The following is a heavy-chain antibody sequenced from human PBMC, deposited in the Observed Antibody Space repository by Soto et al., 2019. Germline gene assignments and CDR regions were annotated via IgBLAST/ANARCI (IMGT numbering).Heavy chain of an antibody. CDR2: IYYSGST. Sequence: SETLSLTCTVSGGSVSSGSYYWSWIRQPPGKGLEWIGYIYYSGSTNYNPSLKSRVTISVDTSKNQFSLKLSSVTAADTAVYYCARNVVVTTLFDYWSQETLVTVSS. D-gene: IGHD2-21*02. CDR1: GGSVSSGSYY. V-gene: IGHV4-61*01. J-gene: IGHJ4*02. CDR3: ARNVVVTTLFDY.